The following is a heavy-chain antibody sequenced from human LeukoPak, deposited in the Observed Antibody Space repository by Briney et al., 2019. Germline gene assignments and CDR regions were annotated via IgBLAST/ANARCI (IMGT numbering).Heavy chain of an antibody. CDR2: IYYSGST. J-gene: IGHJ5*02. CDR1: GGSIGSYY. D-gene: IGHD3-10*01. V-gene: IGHV4-59*01. Sequence: KPSETLSLTCTVSGGSIGSYYWSWIRQPPGKGLEWIGYIYYSGSTNCKPSLKSRVTISVDTSKNQFSLKLSSVTAADTAVYYCARGGYYGSGNDFRFDPWGQGTLVTVSS. CDR3: ARGGYYGSGNDFRFDP.